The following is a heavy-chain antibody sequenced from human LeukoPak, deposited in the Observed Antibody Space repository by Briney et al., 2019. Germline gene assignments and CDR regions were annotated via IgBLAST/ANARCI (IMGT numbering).Heavy chain of an antibody. CDR1: GGPISSYY. CDR2: IYYSGST. CDR3: ARGLDGLGAFDI. D-gene: IGHD3-9*01. J-gene: IGHJ3*02. V-gene: IGHV4-59*01. Sequence: SETLSLTCTVSGGPISSYYWSWIRQPPGKGLEWIGYIYYSGSTNYNPSLKSRVTISVDTSKNQFSLKLSSVTAADTAVYYCARGLDGLGAFDIWGQGTMVTVSS.